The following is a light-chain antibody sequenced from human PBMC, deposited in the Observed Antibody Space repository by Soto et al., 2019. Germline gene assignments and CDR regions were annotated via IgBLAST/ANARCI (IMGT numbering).Light chain of an antibody. CDR1: SSDIGGSNY. CDR3: SSYTTSSTLDYV. J-gene: IGLJ1*01. Sequence: QSVLTQPTSVSGSPGQSITISCTGTSSDIGGSNYVSWYQHHPGKAPKLMIYGVTNRPSGVSNRFSGSKSGNTASLTISGHQAEDEAEYYCSSYTTSSTLDYVFATGTKLTVL. CDR2: GVT. V-gene: IGLV2-14*01.